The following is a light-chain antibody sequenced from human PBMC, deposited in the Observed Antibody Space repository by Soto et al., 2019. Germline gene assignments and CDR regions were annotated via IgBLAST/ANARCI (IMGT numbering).Light chain of an antibody. V-gene: IGKV1-5*01. J-gene: IGKJ4*01. Sequence: IQMTHSPSSLSASVGDIVTITCRASQSINSRLAWYQQKPGKAPELLIYAASSLQSGVPSRFSGSGFGTDFTLSISSLQPEDSASYFCQQYNSYSLNFGGGTKVDIK. CDR1: QSINSR. CDR3: QQYNSYSLN. CDR2: AAS.